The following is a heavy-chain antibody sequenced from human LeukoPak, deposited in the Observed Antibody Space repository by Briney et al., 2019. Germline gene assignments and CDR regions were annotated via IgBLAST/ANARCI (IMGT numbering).Heavy chain of an antibody. CDR1: GGSISSSINY. Sequence: SATLSLTCTVSGGSISSSINYWGWIREPPGKGLEWIGSIYYSGSTYYNPSLKSRVTISIDTSKSQFSLKLSSVTVADTAVYYCARLVGAATDPFDYWGQGTLVTVSS. J-gene: IGHJ4*02. CDR3: ARLVGAATDPFDY. V-gene: IGHV4-39*01. CDR2: IYYSGST. D-gene: IGHD2-15*01.